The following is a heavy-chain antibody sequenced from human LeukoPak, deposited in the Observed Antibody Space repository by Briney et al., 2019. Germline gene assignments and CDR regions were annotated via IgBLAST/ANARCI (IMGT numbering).Heavy chain of an antibody. CDR1: GDSVSSNSAA. Sequence: SQTLSLTCAISGDSVSSNSAAWNWIRQSPSRGLEWLGRTYYRSKWYNDYAVSVKSRITINPDTSKNQFSLKLSSVTAADTAVYYCARVMRAVAGPFDYWGQGTLVTVSS. CDR2: TYYRSKWYN. CDR3: ARVMRAVAGPFDY. V-gene: IGHV6-1*01. J-gene: IGHJ4*02. D-gene: IGHD6-19*01.